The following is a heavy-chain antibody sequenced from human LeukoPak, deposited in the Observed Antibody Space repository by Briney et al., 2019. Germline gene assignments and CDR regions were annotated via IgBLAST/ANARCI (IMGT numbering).Heavy chain of an antibody. CDR1: GGTFSSYA. D-gene: IGHD2-2*01. V-gene: IGHV1-69*13. CDR2: IIPIFGTA. CDR3: ARDPSRYQPNIWWFDP. Sequence: PVKVSCKASGGTFSSYAISWVRQAPGQGLEWMGGIIPIFGTANYAQKFQGRVTITADESTSTAYMELSSLRSEDTAVYYCARDPSRYQPNIWWFDPWGQGTLLTVSS. J-gene: IGHJ5*02.